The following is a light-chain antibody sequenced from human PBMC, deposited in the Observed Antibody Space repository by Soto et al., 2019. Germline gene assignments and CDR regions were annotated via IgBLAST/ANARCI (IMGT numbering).Light chain of an antibody. V-gene: IGLV2-23*01. J-gene: IGLJ1*01. CDR2: ESS. CDR1: SSDVGSYNL. CDR3: CSYAGSSTFYV. Sequence: QSALTQPASVSGSPGQSITISCTGTSSDVGSYNLVSWYQQHPGKAPKLMIYESSKRPSGVSNCFSGSKSGNTASLTISGLQDEDAADYYCCSYAGSSTFYVFGTGTKLTVL.